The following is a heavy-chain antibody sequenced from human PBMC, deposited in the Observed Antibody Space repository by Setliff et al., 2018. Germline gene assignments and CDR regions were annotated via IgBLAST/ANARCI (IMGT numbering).Heavy chain of an antibody. CDR1: GGSISGASIRSYY. J-gene: IGHJ4*02. Sequence: SETLSLTCTVSGGSISGASIRSYYWSWIRQPPGKGLEFIGYVYYSGTTNYDPSLKSRATISIDTSKDQFSLKLISMSAADTAVYFCARGRNIAARLLDSWGQGALVTVSS. CDR2: VYYSGTT. CDR3: ARGRNIAARLLDS. V-gene: IGHV4-59*12. D-gene: IGHD6-6*01.